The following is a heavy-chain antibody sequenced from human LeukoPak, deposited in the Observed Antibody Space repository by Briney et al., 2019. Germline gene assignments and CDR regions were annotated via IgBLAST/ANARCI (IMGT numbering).Heavy chain of an antibody. Sequence: GGSLRLSCSASGFTFSSYAMHWVRQAPGKGLEYVSAISSNGGSTYYADSVKGRFTISRDNSKNTLYLQMSSLRAEDTAAYYCVKDLIAVAGRFDYWGQGTLVTVSS. D-gene: IGHD6-19*01. CDR2: ISSNGGST. CDR1: GFTFSSYA. V-gene: IGHV3-64D*06. CDR3: VKDLIAVAGRFDY. J-gene: IGHJ4*02.